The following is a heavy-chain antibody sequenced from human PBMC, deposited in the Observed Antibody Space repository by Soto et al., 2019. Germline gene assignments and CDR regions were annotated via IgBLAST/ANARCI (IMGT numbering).Heavy chain of an antibody. CDR1: GGTFSSYA. CDR2: IIPIFGTA. V-gene: IGHV1-69*13. D-gene: IGHD2-2*02. Sequence: SVKVSCKASGGTFSSYAISWVRQAPGQGLEWMGGIIPIFGTANYAQKFQGRVTITADESSSTAYMELSSLRSEDTAVYYCARDHGYCSSTSCYMDYYYGMDVWGQGTTVTVSS. J-gene: IGHJ6*02. CDR3: ARDHGYCSSTSCYMDYYYGMDV.